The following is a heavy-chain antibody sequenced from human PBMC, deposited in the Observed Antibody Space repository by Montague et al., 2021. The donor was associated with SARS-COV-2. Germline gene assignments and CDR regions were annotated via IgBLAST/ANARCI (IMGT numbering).Heavy chain of an antibody. CDR2: IYIGGST. Sequence: SETLSLTCTVSGDSISSYYWSWIRQPAGKGLEYIGRIYIGGSTNXXPSLKSRVTMSVDMSKNQFSLKLSSVTAADTAVYYCARGGWDLGAFDIWGQGTMVTVSS. J-gene: IGHJ3*02. CDR1: GDSISSYY. V-gene: IGHV4-4*07. D-gene: IGHD6-19*01. CDR3: ARGGWDLGAFDI.